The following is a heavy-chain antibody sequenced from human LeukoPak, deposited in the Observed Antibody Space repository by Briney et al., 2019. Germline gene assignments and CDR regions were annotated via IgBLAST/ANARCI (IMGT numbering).Heavy chain of an antibody. D-gene: IGHD3-22*01. V-gene: IGHV1-69*13. CDR1: GGTFSSYA. CDR3: ARKPDYDSSGYYDY. CDR2: IIPIFGTA. Sequence: SVKVSCKASGGTFSSYAISWVRQAPGQGLEWMGGIIPIFGTANYAQKFQGRVTITADESTSTAYMELSSLRSEDTAVYYCARKPDYDSSGYYDYWGQETLVTVSS. J-gene: IGHJ4*02.